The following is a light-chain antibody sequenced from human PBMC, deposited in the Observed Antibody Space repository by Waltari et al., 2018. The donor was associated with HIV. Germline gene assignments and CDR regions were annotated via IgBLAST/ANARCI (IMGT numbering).Light chain of an antibody. CDR3: HQSNALPHT. Sequence: EIALTQSPDSNSVTQTENVSITCRASQGIQTNLHGYQQKPDQSPKPLIKFASQSLPGVPSRFRGGGSGTDFTLTINSLEAEDVATYYCHQSNALPHTFGQGTKVEIK. J-gene: IGKJ1*01. CDR1: QGIQTN. CDR2: FAS. V-gene: IGKV6-21*01.